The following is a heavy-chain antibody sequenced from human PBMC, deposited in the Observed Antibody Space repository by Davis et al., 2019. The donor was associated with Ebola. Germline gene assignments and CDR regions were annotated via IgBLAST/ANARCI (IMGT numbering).Heavy chain of an antibody. D-gene: IGHD3-16*02. CDR3: ARSEPSFYDYVWGSYRSPIMGYFDY. CDR1: GGSISSYY. V-gene: IGHV4-59*01. J-gene: IGHJ4*02. Sequence: PSETLSLTCTVSGGSISSYYWSWIRQPPGKGLEWIGYIYYSGSTNYNPSLKSRVTISVDTSKNQFSLKLSSVTAADTAVYYCARSEPSFYDYVWGSYRSPIMGYFDYWGQGTLVTVSS. CDR2: IYYSGST.